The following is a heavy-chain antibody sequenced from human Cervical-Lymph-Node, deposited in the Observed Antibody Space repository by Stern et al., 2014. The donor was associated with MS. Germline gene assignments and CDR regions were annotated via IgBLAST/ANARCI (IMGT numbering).Heavy chain of an antibody. CDR1: GFTVSRDY. Sequence: QLVQSGGGVIQPGGSLRLSCTASGFTVSRDYMTWVRQAPGKGLEWVSLIKNVGSTFYTGSVKGRFTISRDDSKNTVYLHMTSLRAEDTAMYYCARDTSSRERSDWWGQGTLVTVSS. CDR3: ARDTSSRERSDW. V-gene: IGHV3-53*01. J-gene: IGHJ4*02. D-gene: IGHD1-1*01. CDR2: IKNVGST.